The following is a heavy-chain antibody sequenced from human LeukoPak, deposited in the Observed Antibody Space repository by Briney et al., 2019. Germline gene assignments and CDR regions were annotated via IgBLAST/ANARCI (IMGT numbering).Heavy chain of an antibody. J-gene: IGHJ4*02. V-gene: IGHV1-24*01. CDR3: ATQPDMVRDQEVHY. D-gene: IGHD3-10*01. CDR1: GYTLTELS. CDR2: FDPEDGET. Sequence: GASVKVSCKVSGYTLTELSMHWVRQAPGKGLEWMGGFDPEDGETIYAQKFQGRVTMTEDTSTDTAYMELSSLRSEDTAVYYCATQPDMVRDQEVHYWGQGTLVTVSS.